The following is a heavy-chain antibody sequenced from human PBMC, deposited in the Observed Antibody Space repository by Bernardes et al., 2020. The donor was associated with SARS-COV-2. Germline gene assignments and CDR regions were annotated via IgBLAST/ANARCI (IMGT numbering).Heavy chain of an antibody. V-gene: IGHV3-13*01. Sequence: GGSLRLSCAASGFPFSTYDMHWVRQTTGKGLEWVSGIGAAGDTYYPDSVKGRFTISRENAMNSLFLQMNSLRAGDTAVYYCARGAPTGSWFGFDPWGQGTLVTVSS. CDR1: GFPFSTYD. D-gene: IGHD6-13*01. J-gene: IGHJ5*02. CDR2: IGAAGDT. CDR3: ARGAPTGSWFGFDP.